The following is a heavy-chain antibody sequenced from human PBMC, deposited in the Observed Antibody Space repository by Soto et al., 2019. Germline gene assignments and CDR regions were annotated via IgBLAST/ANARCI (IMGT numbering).Heavy chain of an antibody. Sequence: SVKVSCKASGGTFSSYAISWVRLAPGQGLEWMGGIIPIFGTANYAQKFQGRVTITADESTSTAYMELSSLRSEDTAVYYCARGVYYYGSGMTYYYYYGMDVWGQGTTVTVSS. CDR2: IIPIFGTA. CDR1: GGTFSSYA. J-gene: IGHJ6*02. CDR3: ARGVYYYGSGMTYYYYYGMDV. D-gene: IGHD3-10*01. V-gene: IGHV1-69*13.